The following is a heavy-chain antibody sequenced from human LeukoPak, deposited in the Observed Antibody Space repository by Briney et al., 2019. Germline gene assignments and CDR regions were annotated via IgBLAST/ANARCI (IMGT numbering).Heavy chain of an antibody. V-gene: IGHV1-2*02. CDR1: GYTFTGYY. J-gene: IGHJ6*03. Sequence: GASVKVSCKASGYTFTGYYIHWVRQAPGQGLEWMGWINPNSGGTNYIQKFQGRVTMTRDTSISTAYMELRRLRSDDTAVYYCARDYGGLAYYYYYMDVWGKGTTVTISS. D-gene: IGHD3-16*01. CDR2: INPNSGGT. CDR3: ARDYGGLAYYYYYMDV.